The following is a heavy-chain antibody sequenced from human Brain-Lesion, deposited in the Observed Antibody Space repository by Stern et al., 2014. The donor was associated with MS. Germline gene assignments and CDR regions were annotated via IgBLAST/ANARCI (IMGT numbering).Heavy chain of an antibody. CDR3: ARGERWFDS. Sequence: VQLVESGGGLVQPGGSLRLSCAASGFTFSNYWMPWVRQAPVKGLVWVSRVNNDGRRTSYADSVKGRFTMSRDNAKNTLYLQMNSLRVEDTAIYYCARGERWFDSWGQGTLVTVSS. CDR2: VNNDGRRT. D-gene: IGHD3-10*01. V-gene: IGHV3-74*02. CDR1: GFTFSNYW. J-gene: IGHJ5*01.